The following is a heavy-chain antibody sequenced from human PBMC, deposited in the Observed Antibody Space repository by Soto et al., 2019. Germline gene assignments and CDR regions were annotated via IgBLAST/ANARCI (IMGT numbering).Heavy chain of an antibody. V-gene: IGHV4-38-2*01. CDR1: GYSITRGYY. CDR2: IYHRGST. CDR3: ARLRYSYSGYDETYFDY. Sequence: SETLSLTCAVSGYSITRGYYWGWIRQPPGKGLEWIGSIYHRGSTYYNPSLKSRVTISVDTPQKLFSLKLSSVTAADTAVYYCARLRYSYSGYDETYFDYWGQGTLVTVS. D-gene: IGHD5-12*01. J-gene: IGHJ4*02.